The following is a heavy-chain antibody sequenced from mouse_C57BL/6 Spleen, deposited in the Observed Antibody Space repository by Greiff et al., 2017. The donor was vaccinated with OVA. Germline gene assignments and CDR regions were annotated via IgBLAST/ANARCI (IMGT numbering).Heavy chain of an antibody. CDR3: ARGEGRAWFAY. Sequence: QVQLQQSGAELMKPGASVKLSCTATGYKFTGYWIEWVKQKPGPGLEWIGELLPGSGSTNYYEKFKGKATLTADTSSNTAYMQLRSLTTEYSAIYYCARGEGRAWFAYWGQGTLVTVSA. V-gene: IGHV1-9*01. J-gene: IGHJ3*01. CDR2: LLPGSGST. CDR1: GYKFTGYW.